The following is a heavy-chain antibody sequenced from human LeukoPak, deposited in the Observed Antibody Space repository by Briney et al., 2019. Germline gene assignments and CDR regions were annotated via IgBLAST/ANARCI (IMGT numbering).Heavy chain of an antibody. Sequence: PGGSLRLSCAASGFTFSNYWMSWVRQAPGKGLEWVANMNQDGSDTYYVDSVKGRFTISRDNAKNSLYLQMNGLRADDTAVYYCVRDLTCCGGDCFWGQGTLVTVSS. V-gene: IGHV3-7*01. CDR2: MNQDGSDT. D-gene: IGHD2-21*01. J-gene: IGHJ4*02. CDR1: GFTFSNYW. CDR3: VRDLTCCGGDCF.